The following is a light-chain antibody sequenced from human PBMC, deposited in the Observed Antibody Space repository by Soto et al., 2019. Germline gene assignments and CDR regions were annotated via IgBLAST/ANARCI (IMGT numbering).Light chain of an antibody. CDR1: QSINSKS. Sequence: EIVLTQSPGTLSLSPGEGATVSCRVSQSINSKSLVWYQRKFGQAPRLLIYNTSSRATVIPDRFSGSGSGTDFTLSISRXXXEDFAVYYCQHYGXSFIFGPGTKVDFK. CDR2: NTS. CDR3: QHYGXSFI. V-gene: IGKV3-20*01. J-gene: IGKJ3*01.